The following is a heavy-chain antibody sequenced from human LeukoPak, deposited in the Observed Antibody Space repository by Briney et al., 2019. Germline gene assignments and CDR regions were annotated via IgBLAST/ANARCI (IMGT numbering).Heavy chain of an antibody. CDR1: GFSISSGYF. CDR2: IYHSGRT. CDR3: ARDRVVRGYDAFDI. Sequence: SETLSLTCTVSGFSISSGYFWGWIRQPPGKGLESTGSIYHSGRTYYNPSLKSRVTISVDTSKNQFSLKLSSVTAADTAVYYCARDRVVRGYDAFDIWGQGTMVTVSS. D-gene: IGHD3-10*01. J-gene: IGHJ3*02. V-gene: IGHV4-38-2*02.